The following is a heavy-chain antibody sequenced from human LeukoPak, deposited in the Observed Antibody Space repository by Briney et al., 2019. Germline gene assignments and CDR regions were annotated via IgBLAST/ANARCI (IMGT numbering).Heavy chain of an antibody. CDR1: GFTFSSYV. J-gene: IGHJ6*03. V-gene: IGHV3-30*01. D-gene: IGHD2-2*01. CDR2: ISYEGSNK. CDR3: ARDGEMVVPAAIIYYYYYIDV. Sequence: GGSLRLSCAASGFTFSSYVMHWVRQAPGKGLEWVGVISYEGSNKYYADSVKGRFTISRDNSKNTLYLQMNSLRAEDTAVYYCARDGEMVVPAAIIYYYYYIDVWGKGTTVTVSS.